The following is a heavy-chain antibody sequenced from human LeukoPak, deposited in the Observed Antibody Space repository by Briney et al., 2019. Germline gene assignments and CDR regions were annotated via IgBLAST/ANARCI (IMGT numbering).Heavy chain of an antibody. J-gene: IGHJ4*02. CDR3: AREWCDSSSPYYFDY. Sequence: SETLSLTCAVHGGSFSGYYWSWIRQPPGKGLEWIGEINHSGSTNYNPSLKSRVTISVDTSKNQFSLKLSSVTAADTAVYYCAREWCDSSSPYYFDYWGQGTLVTVSS. V-gene: IGHV4-34*01. CDR2: INHSGST. CDR1: GGSFSGYY. D-gene: IGHD3-22*01.